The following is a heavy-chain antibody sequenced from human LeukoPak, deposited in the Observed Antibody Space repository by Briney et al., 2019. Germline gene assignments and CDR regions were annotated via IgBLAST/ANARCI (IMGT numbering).Heavy chain of an antibody. J-gene: IGHJ4*02. CDR1: GFTFSNAW. V-gene: IGHV3-15*01. Sequence: GGSLRLSCAASGFTFSNAWMSWVRQAPGKGLEWVGRIKSKTDGGTTDYAAPVKGRFTISRDDSINTLYLQMNSLKTEDTAVYYCTTDTHLAARLYYFDYWGQGTLVTVSS. CDR2: IKSKTDGGTT. CDR3: TTDTHLAARLYYFDY. D-gene: IGHD6-6*01.